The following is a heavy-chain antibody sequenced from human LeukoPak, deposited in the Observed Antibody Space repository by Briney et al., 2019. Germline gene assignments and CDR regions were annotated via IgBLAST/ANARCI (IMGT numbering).Heavy chain of an antibody. V-gene: IGHV1-18*01. CDR1: GYTFTSYG. Sequence: GASVKVSCKASGYTFTSYGISWVRQAPGQGLEWMGWISAYNGNTNYAQKLQGRVTMTTDTSTSTAYMELRSLRSDDTAVYYCARDFGLFEEPPLSPSEGGATFFDYWGQGTLVTVSS. CDR3: ARDFGLFEEPPLSPSEGGATFFDY. CDR2: ISAYNGNT. J-gene: IGHJ4*02. D-gene: IGHD1-26*01.